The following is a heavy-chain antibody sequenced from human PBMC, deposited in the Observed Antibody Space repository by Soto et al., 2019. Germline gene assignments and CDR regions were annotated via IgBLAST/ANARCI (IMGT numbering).Heavy chain of an antibody. Sequence: ASVKVSCKASGYRFTTFYIHWVRQAPGQGLEWMGRMNLDTGGTTYAQKFQGRVTMTRDTSISTAYMEVTNLKSDDTAIYYCARDGNFAFRGYSFGFDFWGQGTLVTVSS. J-gene: IGHJ4*02. CDR2: MNLDTGGT. D-gene: IGHD5-18*01. CDR1: GYRFTTFY. CDR3: ARDGNFAFRGYSFGFDF. V-gene: IGHV1-2*06.